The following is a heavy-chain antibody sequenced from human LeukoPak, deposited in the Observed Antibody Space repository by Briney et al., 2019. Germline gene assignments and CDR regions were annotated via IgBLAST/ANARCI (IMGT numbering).Heavy chain of an antibody. J-gene: IGHJ4*02. CDR1: GGSISSGGYY. CDR3: ARVSSPYSGSYSAYYFDY. V-gene: IGHV4-31*03. CDR2: IYYSGST. Sequence: PSETLSLTCTVSGGSISSGGYYWSWIPQHPGKGLEWIGYIYYSGSTYYNPPLKSRVTISVDTPKNQFSLKLSSVTAADTAVYYCARVSSPYSGSYSAYYFDYWGQGTLVTVSS. D-gene: IGHD1-26*01.